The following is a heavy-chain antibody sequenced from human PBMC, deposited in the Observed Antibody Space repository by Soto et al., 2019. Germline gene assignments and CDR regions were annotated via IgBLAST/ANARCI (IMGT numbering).Heavy chain of an antibody. J-gene: IGHJ6*02. D-gene: IGHD3-10*01. CDR2: TYYRSKWYN. CDR3: ARVTMVRGVTGYYYGMDV. Sequence: SQTLSLTCAISGDSVSSNSAAWNWIRQSPSRGLEWLGRTYYRSKWYNDYKISVKSRITINPDTSKKQLSLQLNSVTPEDTAVFYCARVTMVRGVTGYYYGMDVWGQGTTVTVSS. V-gene: IGHV6-1*01. CDR1: GDSVSSNSAA.